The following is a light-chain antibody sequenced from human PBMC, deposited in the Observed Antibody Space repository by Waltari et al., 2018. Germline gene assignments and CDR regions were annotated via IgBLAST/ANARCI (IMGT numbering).Light chain of an antibody. J-gene: IGLJ2*01. CDR1: SSDVGRHDS. CDR3: SSQSSDAVVI. CDR2: DVN. Sequence: QSALTQPASVSGSPGQSITISCTGSSSDVGRHDSVSWYQDQPGQAPKVIIYDVNNRPSGVSDRFSGSKSGNTASLTISGLQAEDEANYYCSSQSSDAVVIFGGGTKLTVL. V-gene: IGLV2-14*03.